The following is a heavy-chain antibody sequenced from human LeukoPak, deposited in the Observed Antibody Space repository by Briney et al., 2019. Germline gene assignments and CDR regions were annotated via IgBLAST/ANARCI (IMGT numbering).Heavy chain of an antibody. CDR1: GVNFDDYA. D-gene: IGHD2-15*01. V-gene: IGHV3-43D*03. CDR3: AKDMRWRDCSGGSCYDPGYFDL. J-gene: IGHJ2*01. CDR2: LNWDSRSM. Sequence: GGSLRLSCAASGVNFDDYAMHWVRQSPGTGLEWVAGLNWDSRSMAYADSVKGRFTISRDNSKNSLYLQMNSLRAEDTALYYCAKDMRWRDCSGGSCYDPGYFDLWGRGTLVTVSS.